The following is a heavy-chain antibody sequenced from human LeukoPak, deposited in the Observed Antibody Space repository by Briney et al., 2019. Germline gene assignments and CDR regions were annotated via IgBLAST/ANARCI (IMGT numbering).Heavy chain of an antibody. CDR2: NYFSGST. CDR3: ARVVKTAYYDNSGYAFDI. J-gene: IGHJ3*02. D-gene: IGHD3-22*01. V-gene: IGHV4-59*01. Sequence: SETLSLTRTVSRGSPRRYFWGLVRQPPREGPGLDGDNYFSGSTNYNPSLKSRVTISVDTSKNQFSLKLTSVTAADTAVYHCARVVKTAYYDNSGYAFDIWGQGTMVTVSS. CDR1: RGSPRRYF.